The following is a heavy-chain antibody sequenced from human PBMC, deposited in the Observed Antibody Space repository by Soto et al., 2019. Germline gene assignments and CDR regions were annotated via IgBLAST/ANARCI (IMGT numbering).Heavy chain of an antibody. CDR3: ARPGIAAAGTWYYYGMDV. V-gene: IGHV5-10-1*01. CDR1: GENFISYW. J-gene: IGHJ6*02. D-gene: IGHD6-13*01. Sequence: PGESHKNSSKGSGENFISYWISWVRQMTGKGLEWMGRIDPSDSYTNYSPSFQGHVTISADKSISTAYLQWSSLKASDTAMYYYARPGIAAAGTWYYYGMDVWGQGTAVTVSS. CDR2: IDPSDSYT.